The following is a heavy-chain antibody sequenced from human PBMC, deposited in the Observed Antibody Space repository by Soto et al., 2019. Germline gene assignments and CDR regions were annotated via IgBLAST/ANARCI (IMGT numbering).Heavy chain of an antibody. CDR1: GFTFSSHW. Sequence: EVHLVESGGDLVQPGGSLRLSCAASGFTFSSHWMSWVRQAPGKGLEWVANIKGDGSEKYYVDSVKDRFTISRDNAKNSLYLQMNSLRVEDTDLYYCAKDVRWGQGTLVTVSS. CDR3: AKDVR. CDR2: IKGDGSEK. J-gene: IGHJ4*02. V-gene: IGHV3-7*05.